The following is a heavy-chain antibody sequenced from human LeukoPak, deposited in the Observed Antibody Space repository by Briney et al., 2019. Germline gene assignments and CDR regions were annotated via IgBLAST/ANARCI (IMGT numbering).Heavy chain of an antibody. CDR2: IRDDGSNK. D-gene: IGHD4/OR15-4a*01. CDR3: AKGLDYGLDY. V-gene: IGHV3-30*02. J-gene: IGHJ4*02. CDR1: VSTFSDYG. Sequence: GGSLRLSCAASVSTFSDYGMNWVRQAPGKGLEWVAFIRDDGSNKYYADSAKGRFTFSRDNSKNTLFLQMNSLRLEDTAVYYCAKGLDYGLDYWGQGTLVTVSS.